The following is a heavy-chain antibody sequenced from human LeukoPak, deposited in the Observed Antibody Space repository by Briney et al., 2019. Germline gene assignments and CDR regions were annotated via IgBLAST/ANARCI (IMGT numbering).Heavy chain of an antibody. D-gene: IGHD2-15*01. J-gene: IGHJ6*02. CDR1: GGTFSSYA. V-gene: IGHV1-69*13. CDR3: ASYCSGGSCYRNYYYGMDV. Sequence: ASVKVSCKASGGTFSSYAISWVRQAPGQGLEWMGGIIPIFGTANYAQKFQGRVTITADESTGTAYMELSSLRSEDTAVYYCASYCSGGSCYRNYYYGMDVWGQGTTVTVSS. CDR2: IIPIFGTA.